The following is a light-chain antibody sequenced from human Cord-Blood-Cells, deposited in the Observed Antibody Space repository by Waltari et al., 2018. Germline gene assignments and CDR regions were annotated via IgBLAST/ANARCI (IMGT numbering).Light chain of an antibody. J-gene: IGKJ2*01. CDR3: QQSYSTPYT. CDR1: QRISSY. V-gene: IGKV1-39*01. Sequence: DIQMTQSPSSLSASVGARVTITCRASQRISSYLNWYQQKPGKAPKLRIYAASSLQSGVPSRFSGSGSGTDFTLTISSLQPEDFATYYCQQSYSTPYTFGQGTKLEIK. CDR2: AAS.